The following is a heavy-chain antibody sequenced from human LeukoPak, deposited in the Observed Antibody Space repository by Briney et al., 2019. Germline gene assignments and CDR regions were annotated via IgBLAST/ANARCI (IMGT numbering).Heavy chain of an antibody. CDR1: GFTLSDYY. D-gene: IGHD7-27*01. V-gene: IGHV3-11*01. J-gene: IGHJ4*02. CDR2: SSSSGSTI. Sequence: PGGSLRLSCAASGFTLSDYYMSWIRQAPGKGLEWVSYSSSSGSTIYYADSVKGRFAISWDNARNSLYLQMNSLRAEDTAVYYCARRGDFIDYWGQGTLVTVSS. CDR3: ARRGDFIDY.